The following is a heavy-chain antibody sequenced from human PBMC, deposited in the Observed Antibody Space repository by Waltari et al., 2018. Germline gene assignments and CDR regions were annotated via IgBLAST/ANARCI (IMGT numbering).Heavy chain of an antibody. CDR3: ATTSYYYDSSGYYGED. V-gene: IGHV5-51*03. Sequence: EVQLVQSGAEVKKPGESLKISCKGSGYSFTSYWIGWVRHAPGKGLEWMGIIYPGDSDTRYSPSFQGQVTISADKSISTAYLQWSSLKASDTAMYYCATTSYYYDSSGYYGEDWGQGTLVTVSS. D-gene: IGHD3-22*01. CDR2: IYPGDSDT. CDR1: GYSFTSYW. J-gene: IGHJ4*02.